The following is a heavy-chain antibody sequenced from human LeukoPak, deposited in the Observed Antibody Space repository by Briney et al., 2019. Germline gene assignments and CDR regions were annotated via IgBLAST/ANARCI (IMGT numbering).Heavy chain of an antibody. CDR2: SSAYNGKT. CDR1: VYTFNIYG. V-gene: IGHV1-18*01. CDR3: ARSDVWGEMHLHY. J-gene: IGHJ4*02. D-gene: IGHD3-16*01. Sequence: GAAVNVSFKSSVYTFNIYGISWVRQAPAQGGEWMGLSSAYNGKTNYAHKFQGRGTITTDRSTSTAYMELRSLTSDDTAVYYCARSDVWGEMHLHYWGEGPLVTVSS.